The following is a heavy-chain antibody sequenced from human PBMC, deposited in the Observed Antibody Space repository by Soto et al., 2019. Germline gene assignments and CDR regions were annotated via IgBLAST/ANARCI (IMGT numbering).Heavy chain of an antibody. D-gene: IGHD6-13*01. V-gene: IGHV3-33*01. Sequence: GGSLRLSCAASGFTFSSYGMHWVRQAPGKGLEWVAVIWYDGSNKYYADSVKGRFTISRDNSKNTLYLQMNSLRAEDTAVYYCARETYTYSSSWYSLVHYYGMDVWGQGTTVTVSS. CDR2: IWYDGSNK. CDR3: ARETYTYSSSWYSLVHYYGMDV. J-gene: IGHJ6*02. CDR1: GFTFSSYG.